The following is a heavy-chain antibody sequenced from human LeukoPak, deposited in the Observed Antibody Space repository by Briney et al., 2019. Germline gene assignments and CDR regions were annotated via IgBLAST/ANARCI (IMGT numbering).Heavy chain of an antibody. D-gene: IGHD1-26*01. CDR2: IDYSGST. Sequence: SETLSLTCTGSGGTISTYYWSWIRQPPGKGLEGIGYIDYSGSTNYNPSLKSRVTISVDTSKTQYSLKLSSVTAADTAVYYCARSNSATYEAWFDPWGQGTLVTVSS. CDR1: GGTISTYY. J-gene: IGHJ5*02. CDR3: ARSNSATYEAWFDP. V-gene: IGHV4-59*01.